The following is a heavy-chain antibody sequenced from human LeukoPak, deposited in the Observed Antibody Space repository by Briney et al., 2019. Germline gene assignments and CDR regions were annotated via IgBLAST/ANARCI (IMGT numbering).Heavy chain of an antibody. D-gene: IGHD2-15*01. CDR1: GFTFSSYA. J-gene: IGHJ4*02. V-gene: IGHV3-23*01. Sequence: GASLLLSCAASGFTFSSYAMSWVRPAPGKGLEWVSAISGSGGSTYYAASVKGRFTISRDNSKNTLYLQMNSLRAEDTAVYYCAKLRYCSGGRCYWPAPDFDYWGQGTVVTVSS. CDR3: AKLRYCSGGRCYWPAPDFDY. CDR2: ISGSGGST.